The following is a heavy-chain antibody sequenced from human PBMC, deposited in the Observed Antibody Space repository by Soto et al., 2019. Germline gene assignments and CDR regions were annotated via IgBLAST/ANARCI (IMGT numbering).Heavy chain of an antibody. Sequence: PGESLKISCKGSGYSFTSYWTGWVRQMPGKGLEWMGIIYPGDSDTRYSPSFQGQVTISADKSISTAYLQWSSLKASDTAFYYCARALGVPYSSSWYHGFDYWGQGTLVTVSS. CDR2: IYPGDSDT. J-gene: IGHJ4*02. CDR1: GYSFTSYW. CDR3: ARALGVPYSSSWYHGFDY. D-gene: IGHD6-13*01. V-gene: IGHV5-51*01.